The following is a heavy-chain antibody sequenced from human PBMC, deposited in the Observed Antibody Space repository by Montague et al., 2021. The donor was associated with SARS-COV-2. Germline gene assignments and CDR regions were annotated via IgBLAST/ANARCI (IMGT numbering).Heavy chain of an antibody. CDR3: ARFGSGTLEFDL. CDR2: IRTTGHT. CDR1: GSSISTGIYY. V-gene: IGHV4-61*02. D-gene: IGHD1-26*01. Sequence: TLSLTCTVSGSSISTGIYYLSWIRQPAGKGLEWIGRIRTTGHTDYNSSLESRVFMSVDTSTNQFSLSLTSVTAADTAVYFCARFGSGTLEFDLWGQGTLVTVSS. J-gene: IGHJ4*02.